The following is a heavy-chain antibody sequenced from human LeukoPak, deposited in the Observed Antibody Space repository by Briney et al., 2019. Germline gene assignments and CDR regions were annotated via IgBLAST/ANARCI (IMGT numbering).Heavy chain of an antibody. V-gene: IGHV4-59*13. Sequence: SETLSLTCIVSGGSISSYYWSWIRQPPGKGLEWIGYIYYTGSTNYSPSLKSRATMSVDTSKNQFSLKLRTVTAADTAVYYCARGLQNYYESSGSPFDPWGQGILVTVSS. D-gene: IGHD3-22*01. CDR2: IYYTGST. CDR3: ARGLQNYYESSGSPFDP. CDR1: GGSISSYY. J-gene: IGHJ5*02.